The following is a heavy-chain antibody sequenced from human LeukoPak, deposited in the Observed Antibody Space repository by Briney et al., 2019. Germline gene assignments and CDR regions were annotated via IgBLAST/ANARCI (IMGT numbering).Heavy chain of an antibody. J-gene: IGHJ6*02. V-gene: IGHV3-23*01. CDR2: IDAGGGDT. CDR3: GGPTKYWLVRGNGVDV. CDR1: GFSFSSYA. D-gene: IGHD6-19*01. Sequence: GGSLRLSCAASGFSFSSYAMTWVRQAPGKGLEWVSSIDAGGGDTYHSDSVKGRFTISRDNSMNTLYLQMNSLRADDTAVYYCGGPTKYWLVRGNGVDVWGQGTTVTVSS.